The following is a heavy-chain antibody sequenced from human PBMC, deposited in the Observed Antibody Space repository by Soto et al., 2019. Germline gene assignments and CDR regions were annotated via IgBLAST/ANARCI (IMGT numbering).Heavy chain of an antibody. CDR1: GFPFSSKA. D-gene: IGHD1-26*01. CDR3: ANLIVGPKTADY. J-gene: IGHJ4*02. CDR2: ISFDGSNK. V-gene: IGHV3-30*18. Sequence: QVQLVESGEGWVHPGGSLSPSCPPLGFPFSSKAFHWFPQPPGKGLERVAVISFDGSNKYYADSVKGRFTISRDNSQNTLYLQMNSLRAEDTAVYYCANLIVGPKTADYWGQGTLVTVSS.